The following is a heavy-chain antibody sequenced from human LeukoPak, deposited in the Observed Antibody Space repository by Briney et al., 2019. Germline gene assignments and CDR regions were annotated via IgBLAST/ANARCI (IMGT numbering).Heavy chain of an antibody. D-gene: IGHD3-9*01. V-gene: IGHV3-23*01. CDR1: GFSFGGYA. CDR3: AKDGLYFDGSTHIYYFDS. CDR2: VTYNGAAT. J-gene: IGHJ4*02. Sequence: PGGSLRLSCAASGFSFGGYAMTWVRQAPGKALEWVSSVTYNGAATYYLDSVKARFTISRDNSRSTLYLQMDSLTAEDTALYYCAKDGLYFDGSTHIYYFDSWGQGTLVAVSS.